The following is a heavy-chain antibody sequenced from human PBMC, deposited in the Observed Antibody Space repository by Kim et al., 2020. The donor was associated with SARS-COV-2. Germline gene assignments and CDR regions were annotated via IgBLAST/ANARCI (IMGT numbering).Heavy chain of an antibody. D-gene: IGHD5-18*01. J-gene: IGHJ4*02. V-gene: IGHV1-18*01. Sequence: NYAQKHQGRVTMTTDTSTSTAYMELRSLRSDDTAVYYCARTIVDTAMPDYWGQGTLVTVSS. CDR3: ARTIVDTAMPDY.